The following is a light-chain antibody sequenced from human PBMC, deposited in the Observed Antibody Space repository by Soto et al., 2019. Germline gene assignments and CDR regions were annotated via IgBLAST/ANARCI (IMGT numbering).Light chain of an antibody. Sequence: DIQMTQSPSSVSASIGDRVTITCRASQDIDSWLAWFQQKPGEAPRLLIYAAISLHSGVPSRFSGAGSGTEFSLTISSLQPEDFATYLCQQGNSFPLTVGGGTKVEIK. CDR3: QQGNSFPLT. CDR2: AAI. CDR1: QDIDSW. J-gene: IGKJ4*01. V-gene: IGKV1-12*01.